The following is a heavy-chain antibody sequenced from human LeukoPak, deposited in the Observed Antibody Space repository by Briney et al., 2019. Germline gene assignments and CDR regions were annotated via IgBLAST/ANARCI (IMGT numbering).Heavy chain of an antibody. J-gene: IGHJ4*02. D-gene: IGHD3-22*01. CDR2: SIPILGIA. CDR1: GGTFSIYA. V-gene: IGHV1-69*04. Sequence: SVNVSCKAPGGTFSIYAISWVRHAPLQGREWMGTSIPILGIANYAQKFQGRVTITADKSTRAAYMELSSLRSEDTAVYYCARNSYGSSGYYYTYYFDYWGEGTLVTVSS. CDR3: ARNSYGSSGYYYTYYFDY.